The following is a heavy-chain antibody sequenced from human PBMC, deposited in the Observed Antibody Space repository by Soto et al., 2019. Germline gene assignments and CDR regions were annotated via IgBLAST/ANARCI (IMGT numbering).Heavy chain of an antibody. CDR1: GFTFSSYE. D-gene: IGHD5-18*01. Sequence: GGSLRLSCAASGFTFSSYEMNWVRQAPGKGLEWVSYISSSGSTIYYADSVKGRFTISRDNAKNSLYLQMNSLRAEDTAVYYCARRRYSYGVTSGDAFDIWGQGXMVTV. CDR3: ARRRYSYGVTSGDAFDI. CDR2: ISSSGSTI. J-gene: IGHJ3*02. V-gene: IGHV3-48*03.